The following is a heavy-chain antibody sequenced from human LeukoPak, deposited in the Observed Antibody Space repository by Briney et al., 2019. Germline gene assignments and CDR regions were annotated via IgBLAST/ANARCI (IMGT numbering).Heavy chain of an antibody. CDR3: ARHWGSSWYDAFDI. D-gene: IGHD6-13*01. V-gene: IGHV4-59*08. J-gene: IGHJ3*02. Sequence: PSETLSLTCTVSGGSISSYYWSWIRQPPGKGLEWIGYIYYSGSTNYNPSLKSRVTISVDTSKNQFSLKLTSVTAADTAVYYCARHWGSSWYDAFDIWGQGTMVTVSS. CDR1: GGSISSYY. CDR2: IYYSGST.